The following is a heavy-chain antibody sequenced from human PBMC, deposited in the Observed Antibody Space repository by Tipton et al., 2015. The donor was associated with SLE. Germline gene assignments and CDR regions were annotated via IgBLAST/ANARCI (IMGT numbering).Heavy chain of an antibody. D-gene: IGHD7-27*01. CDR1: GGSISSGSYY. J-gene: IGHJ4*02. CDR2: INHSGST. Sequence: TLSLTCTVSGGSISSGSYYWSWIRQPPGKGLEWIGEINHSGSTNYNPSLKSRVTISVDTSKNQFSLKLSSVTAADTAVYYCAGGSLTGDFDYWGQGTLVTVSS. V-gene: IGHV4-39*07. CDR3: AGGSLTGDFDY.